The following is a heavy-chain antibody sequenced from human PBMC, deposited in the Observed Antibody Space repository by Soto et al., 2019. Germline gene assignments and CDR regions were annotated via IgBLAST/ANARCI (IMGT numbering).Heavy chain of an antibody. CDR2: MSFDGGNI. D-gene: IGHD3-10*01. Sequence: QVQLVESGGGVVQPGTSLRLSCAASGFTFSNYAMHWVRQAPGKGLEWVTLMSFDGGNIRYADSVKGRFTISRDNSKNTLALQMSSLTLEDTAVYYCVRGNGPGSYLVDYWGQGTLVIVSS. CDR3: VRGNGPGSYLVDY. CDR1: GFTFSNYA. V-gene: IGHV3-30-3*01. J-gene: IGHJ4*02.